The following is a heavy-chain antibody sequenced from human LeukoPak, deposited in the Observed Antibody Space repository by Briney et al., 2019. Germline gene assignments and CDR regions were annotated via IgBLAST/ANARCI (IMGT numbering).Heavy chain of an antibody. CDR3: ARGACSGGSCYSVVWWYFDL. D-gene: IGHD2-15*01. Sequence: GESLKISCKGSGYRFTSYWIGWVRQMPGKGLEWMGIIYPGDSDARYSPSFQGQVTISVDKSISTAYLQWSSLKASDTAMYYRARGACSGGSCYSVVWWYFDLWGRGTLVIVSS. CDR1: GYRFTSYW. J-gene: IGHJ2*01. V-gene: IGHV5-51*01. CDR2: IYPGDSDA.